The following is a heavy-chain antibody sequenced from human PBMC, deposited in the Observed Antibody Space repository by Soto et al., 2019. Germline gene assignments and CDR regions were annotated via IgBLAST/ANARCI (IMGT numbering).Heavy chain of an antibody. CDR3: ARFRAVAGIDY. Sequence: ASVKVSCKASGYSFKLYESDWVRQAPGQRLEWMGWINAGNGNTKYSQKFQGRVTISADTSANTAYLELSSLRYEDTAVYFCARFRAVAGIDYWGQGTLVTVSS. J-gene: IGHJ4*02. CDR2: INAGNGNT. CDR1: GYSFKLYE. V-gene: IGHV1-3*01. D-gene: IGHD6-19*01.